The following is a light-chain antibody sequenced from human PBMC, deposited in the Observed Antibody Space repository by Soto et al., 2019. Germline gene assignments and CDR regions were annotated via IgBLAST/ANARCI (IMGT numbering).Light chain of an antibody. Sequence: DIQMTQSPSSLSASVGDRVTITCQASQDISNYLNWYQQKPGKAPKLLIYDASNLETGVPSRFSGSGSRTDFTCTISSLQPEDIATYYCQQYDNLLLFTFGPGTKVDIK. CDR1: QDISNY. CDR2: DAS. V-gene: IGKV1-33*01. CDR3: QQYDNLLLFT. J-gene: IGKJ3*01.